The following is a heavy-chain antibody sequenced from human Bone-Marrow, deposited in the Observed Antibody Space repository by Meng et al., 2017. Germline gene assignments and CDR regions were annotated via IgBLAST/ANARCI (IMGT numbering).Heavy chain of an antibody. V-gene: IGHV7-4-1*02. Sequence: ASAKVSCKASGYTFTSYAMNWVRQAPGQGLEWMGWINTNTGNPTYAQGFTGRFVFSLDTSVSTAYLQISSLKAEDTAVYYCARGLHYYDFWSGYYPFDYWGQGTLVTVSS. D-gene: IGHD3-3*01. J-gene: IGHJ4*02. CDR2: INTNTGNP. CDR3: ARGLHYYDFWSGYYPFDY. CDR1: GYTFTSYA.